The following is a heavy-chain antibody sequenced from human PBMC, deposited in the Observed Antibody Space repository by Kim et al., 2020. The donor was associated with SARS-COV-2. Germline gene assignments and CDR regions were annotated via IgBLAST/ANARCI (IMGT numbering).Heavy chain of an antibody. CDR3: ARVMGSMVQGAGDAFDI. D-gene: IGHD3-10*01. Sequence: LQGRVTMTRDTSISTAYMELSRLRSDDTAVYYCARVMGSMVQGAGDAFDIWGQGTMVTVSS. J-gene: IGHJ3*02. V-gene: IGHV1-2*02.